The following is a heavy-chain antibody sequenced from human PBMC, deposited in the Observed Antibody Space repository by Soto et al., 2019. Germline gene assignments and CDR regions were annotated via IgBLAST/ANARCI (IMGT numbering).Heavy chain of an antibody. CDR2: IHHRGGN. Sequence: SETLSLTCAVSGGSVSSSNWWSWVRQSPGKGLEWIGEIHHRGGNNYNPSLKTRVTMSVDKSRNQVTLNVMFVTAADIAFYYCARGVGSTAVAGQFDSWGQGILVTVSS. D-gene: IGHD6-19*01. V-gene: IGHV4-4*02. J-gene: IGHJ4*02. CDR1: GGSVSSSNW. CDR3: ARGVGSTAVAGQFDS.